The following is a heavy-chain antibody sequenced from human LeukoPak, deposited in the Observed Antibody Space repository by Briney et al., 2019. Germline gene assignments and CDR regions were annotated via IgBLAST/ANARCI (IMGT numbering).Heavy chain of an antibody. J-gene: IGHJ4*02. CDR3: AKDEGHMVTTRLMDN. Sequence: PGGSLRLSCAASGFTFSSYAMHWVRQTPGKGLEGVAFIRYDGSNKYYAYSGKGRFTISRDNSKSNLYLQMDSLRAEDSALYYCAKDEGHMVTTRLMDNWGQGTLVTVSS. D-gene: IGHD2-21*02. CDR2: IRYDGSNK. V-gene: IGHV3-30*02. CDR1: GFTFSSYA.